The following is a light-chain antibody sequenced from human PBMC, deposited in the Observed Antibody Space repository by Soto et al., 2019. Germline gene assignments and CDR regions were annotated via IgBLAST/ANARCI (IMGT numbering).Light chain of an antibody. Sequence: DIVLTESPGTLSLSPGERATLSCRASQSVSTNLAWYQQIPGQAPRLLIYGASTRATGIPARFSGSGSGTEFTLAISSLQYEDFAVYYSQQYNDWPQTFGLGTKV. V-gene: IGKV3-15*01. CDR1: QSVSTN. CDR2: GAS. CDR3: QQYNDWPQT. J-gene: IGKJ1*01.